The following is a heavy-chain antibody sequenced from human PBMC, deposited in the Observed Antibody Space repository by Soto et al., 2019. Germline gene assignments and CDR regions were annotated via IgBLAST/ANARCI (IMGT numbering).Heavy chain of an antibody. CDR3: ASDRGATVPDGRNWFDP. D-gene: IGHD4-17*01. V-gene: IGHV1-69*01. CDR1: GGTFSSYA. CDR2: IIPIFGTA. J-gene: IGHJ5*02. Sequence: QVQLVQSGAEVKKPGSSVKVSCKASGGTFSSYAISWVRQAPGQGLEWMGGIIPIFGTANYAQKFQGRVTITADESSSTADMELGSLRSEDTAVYYCASDRGATVPDGRNWFDPWGQGTLVTVSS.